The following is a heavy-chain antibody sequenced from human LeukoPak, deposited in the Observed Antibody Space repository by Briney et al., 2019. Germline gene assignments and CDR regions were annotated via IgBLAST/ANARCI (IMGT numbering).Heavy chain of an antibody. CDR2: IWYDGSDE. Sequence: GGSLRLSCAASGFTFSSYAMHWVRQTPGKGLEWVAGIWYDGSDEYYTDSVKGRFTISRDNSKNTLYLQMNSLRAEDTAVYYCAKAIARMVRGVIGGIDIWGQGTMVTVSS. CDR1: GFTFSSYA. D-gene: IGHD3-10*01. J-gene: IGHJ3*02. CDR3: AKAIARMVRGVIGGIDI. V-gene: IGHV3-33*06.